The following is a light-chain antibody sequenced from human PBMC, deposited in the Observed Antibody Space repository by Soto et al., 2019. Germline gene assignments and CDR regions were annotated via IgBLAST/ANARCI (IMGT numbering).Light chain of an antibody. V-gene: IGKV3-11*01. J-gene: IGKJ4*01. CDR2: DAS. Sequence: EIVLTQPPVTLSLSPGERATLSCRASQSVTNSLAWYQQKPGQAPRLLVYDASNRATGIPTRFSGSGSGTDFTLTISNLEPEDFAVYYCQQHISWPLTFGGGPKVEIK. CDR1: QSVTNS. CDR3: QQHISWPLT.